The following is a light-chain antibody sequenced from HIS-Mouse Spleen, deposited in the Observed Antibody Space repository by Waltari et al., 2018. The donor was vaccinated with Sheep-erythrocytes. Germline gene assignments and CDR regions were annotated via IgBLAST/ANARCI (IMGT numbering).Light chain of an antibody. J-gene: IGLJ3*02. CDR1: ALPKKY. Sequence: SYELTQPPSVSVSPGQTARIPCSGDALPKKYAYWYQQKSGQAPVLVLYEDSKRPSGIPERFSGSSSGTMATLTISGAQVEDEADYYCYSTDSSGNHWVFGGGTKLTVL. V-gene: IGLV3-10*01. CDR3: YSTDSSGNHWV. CDR2: EDS.